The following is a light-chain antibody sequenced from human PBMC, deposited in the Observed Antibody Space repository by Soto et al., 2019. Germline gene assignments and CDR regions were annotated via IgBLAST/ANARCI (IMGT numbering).Light chain of an antibody. CDR1: NTDISGYDY. CDR3: SSYRTYRTTEV. Sequence: LTQPDSVSGYLGESITISCTGTNTDISGYDYSSWYQQHPRRAPKLVIYDGTSRPSGVSNRFSGSNSGFTAYPTISGLQAVDGAPYYCSSYRTYRTTEVFGTGTKVTLL. V-gene: IGLV2-14*03. CDR2: DGT. J-gene: IGLJ1*01.